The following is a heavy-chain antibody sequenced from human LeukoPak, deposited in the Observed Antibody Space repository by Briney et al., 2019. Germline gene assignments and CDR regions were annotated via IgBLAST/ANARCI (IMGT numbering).Heavy chain of an antibody. D-gene: IGHD6-19*01. CDR2: IWYDGSNK. Sequence: PGKSLRLSCTASGFTFSDYGMHWVRQPPGKGLEWVAIIWYDGSNKTYEDSVKGRFTISRDNSKNTLYLQMNSLRAEDTAVYYCAKDRLGSGWSAFDYWGQGTLVTVSS. CDR1: GFTFSDYG. J-gene: IGHJ4*02. CDR3: AKDRLGSGWSAFDY. V-gene: IGHV3-33*06.